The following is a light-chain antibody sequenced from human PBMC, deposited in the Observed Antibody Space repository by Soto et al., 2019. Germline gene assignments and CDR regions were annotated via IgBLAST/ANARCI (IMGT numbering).Light chain of an antibody. CDR1: QSISRY. V-gene: IGKV1-39*01. Sequence: DIQMTQYPSSLSSSLGDRVTITCRASQSISRYLNWYQQKQGKAPKLLIYAASSLQSGVPSRFSGSASGTDCTLTISSLKTEDGATYDGQQKYSTTWTFGQGTKVDI. CDR2: AAS. CDR3: QQKYSTTWT. J-gene: IGKJ1*01.